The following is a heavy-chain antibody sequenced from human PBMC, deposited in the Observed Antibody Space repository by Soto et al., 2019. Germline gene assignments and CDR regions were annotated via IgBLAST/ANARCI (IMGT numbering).Heavy chain of an antibody. D-gene: IGHD3-10*01. CDR1: GYTFTSYG. J-gene: IGHJ6*02. V-gene: IGHV1-18*01. CDR3: ARDSGGFGELFPNYYYYGMDV. Sequence: ASVKVSCKASGYTFTSYGISWVRQAPGQGLEWMGWISAYNGNTNYAQKLQGRVTMTTDTSTSTAYMELRSLRSDDTAVYYCARDSGGFGELFPNYYYYGMDVWGQGTTVTVS. CDR2: ISAYNGNT.